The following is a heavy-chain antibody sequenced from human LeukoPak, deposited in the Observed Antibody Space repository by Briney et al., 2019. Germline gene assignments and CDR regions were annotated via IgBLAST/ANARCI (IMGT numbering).Heavy chain of an antibody. Sequence: PGGSLRLSCAASGFTFSSYSMNWVRQAPGKGLVWVSRINSDGSSTSYADSVKGRFTISRDNAKNTLYLQMNSLRAEDTAVYYCARDRGLWSRGVMGYWGQGTLVTVSS. J-gene: IGHJ4*02. V-gene: IGHV3-74*01. CDR3: ARDRGLWSRGVMGY. CDR2: INSDGSST. CDR1: GFTFSSYS. D-gene: IGHD3-16*01.